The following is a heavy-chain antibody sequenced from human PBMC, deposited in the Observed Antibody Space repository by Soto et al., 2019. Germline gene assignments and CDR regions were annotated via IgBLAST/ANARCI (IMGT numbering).Heavy chain of an antibody. CDR3: ARAWAWMTTVTNYFDY. CDR2: IIPIFGTA. J-gene: IGHJ4*02. Sequence: GASVEVSCKASGGTFSSYAISWVRQAPGQGLEWMGGIIPIFGTANYAQKFQGRVTITADESTSTAYMELSSLRSEDTAVYYCARAWAWMTTVTNYFDYWGQGTLVTVSS. D-gene: IGHD4-17*01. CDR1: GGTFSSYA. V-gene: IGHV1-69*13.